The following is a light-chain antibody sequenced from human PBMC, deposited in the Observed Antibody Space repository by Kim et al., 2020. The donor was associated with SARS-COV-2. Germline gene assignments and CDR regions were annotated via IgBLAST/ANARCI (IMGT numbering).Light chain of an antibody. Sequence: ETVMTQSPATLSVSPGERATLSCRASQSVSSHLVWYQQRPGQAPRLLIYGASTRATGIPARFSGSGSGKDFTLTISSLQSEDFAVYYCQQYSNWPPITFGQGTRLEIK. CDR2: GAS. CDR3: QQYSNWPPIT. V-gene: IGKV3-15*01. CDR1: QSVSSH. J-gene: IGKJ5*01.